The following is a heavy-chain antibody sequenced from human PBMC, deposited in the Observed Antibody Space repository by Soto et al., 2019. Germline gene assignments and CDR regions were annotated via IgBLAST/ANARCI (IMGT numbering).Heavy chain of an antibody. CDR3: AKDTYYHDSSCYYGFDS. J-gene: IGHJ4*02. D-gene: IGHD3-22*01. Sequence: QVQLVESGGGVVQPGTSLRLSCAASGFSFSSYGMHWVRQTPGKGLEWVAGISYDGSNKYYVDSMKGRLTISRDNSPNPLDVQMNSLRAEDTVVYYCAKDTYYHDSSCYYGFDSWGQGTLVTVSS. CDR2: ISYDGSNK. CDR1: GFSFSSYG. V-gene: IGHV3-30*18.